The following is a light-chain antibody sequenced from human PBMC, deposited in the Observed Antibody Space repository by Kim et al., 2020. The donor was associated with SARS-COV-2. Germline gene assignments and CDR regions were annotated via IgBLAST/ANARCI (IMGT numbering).Light chain of an antibody. CDR1: ALQKQY. CDR3: QSGDITDTV. J-gene: IGLJ2*01. V-gene: IGLV3-25*03. CDR2: KDN. Sequence: SVSPGHTARITCSGDALQKQYAYWYQQKPGQAPLLVIYKDNERPSGIPERFSGSSSGTTVTLTIRGVQAEDEADYFCQSGDITDTVFGGGTKLTVL.